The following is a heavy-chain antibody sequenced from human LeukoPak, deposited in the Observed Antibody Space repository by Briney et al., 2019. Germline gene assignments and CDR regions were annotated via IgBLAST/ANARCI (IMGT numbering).Heavy chain of an antibody. J-gene: IGHJ5*02. CDR2: IKQDGSEK. CDR1: GFTFSSHG. V-gene: IGHV3-7*01. Sequence: GGSLRLSCAASGFTFSSHGISWVRQAPGKGLEWVGNIKQDGSEKYYVDSVKGRFTISRDNAKNSLYLDMNSLRVEDTAIYYCTRDFDPWGQGTLVTVSS. CDR3: TRDFDP.